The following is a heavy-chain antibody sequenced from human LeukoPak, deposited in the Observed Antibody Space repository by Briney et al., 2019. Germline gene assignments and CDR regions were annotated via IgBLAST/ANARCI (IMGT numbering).Heavy chain of an antibody. Sequence: LSGGSLRLSCATSGFTFSNYGLNWVRQAPGKGLEWVSIISGSGAGSYYADSVKGRFTISRDNSNNILYLHMNSLRDEDTAVYYCARSGPYDAFDVSGYSDFWGQGTLVTVSS. V-gene: IGHV3-23*01. D-gene: IGHD3-22*01. CDR3: ARSGPYDAFDVSGYSDF. CDR1: GFTFSNYG. J-gene: IGHJ4*02. CDR2: ISGSGAGS.